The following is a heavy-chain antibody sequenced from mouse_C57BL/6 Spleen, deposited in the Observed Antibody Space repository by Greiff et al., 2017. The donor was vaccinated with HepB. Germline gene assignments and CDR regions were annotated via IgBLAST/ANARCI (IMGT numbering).Heavy chain of an antibody. Sequence: VQLQQPGAELVKPGASVKLSCKASGYTFTSYWMQWVKQRPGQGLEWIGEIDPSDSYTNYNQKFKGKATLTVDTSSSTAYMQLSSLTSEDSAVYYCASGYGSSYGYFDVWGTGTTVTVSS. CDR2: IDPSDSYT. V-gene: IGHV1-50*01. J-gene: IGHJ1*03. CDR3: ASGYGSSYGYFDV. D-gene: IGHD1-1*01. CDR1: GYTFTSYW.